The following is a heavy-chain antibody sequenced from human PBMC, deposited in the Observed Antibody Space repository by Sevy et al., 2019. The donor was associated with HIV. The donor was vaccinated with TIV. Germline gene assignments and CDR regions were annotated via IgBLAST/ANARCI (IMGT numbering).Heavy chain of an antibody. Sequence: ASLEVSCKASGYTFTGYYMHWVRQAPGQGLEWMGWINPDSGGPNYAPKFQGRVTLTRDTSISTAYMELSRLKSDDTAVYYCVRDDRDGYFDYWGQGTLVTVSS. CDR2: INPDSGGP. J-gene: IGHJ4*02. CDR3: VRDDRDGYFDY. V-gene: IGHV1-2*02. CDR1: GYTFTGYY.